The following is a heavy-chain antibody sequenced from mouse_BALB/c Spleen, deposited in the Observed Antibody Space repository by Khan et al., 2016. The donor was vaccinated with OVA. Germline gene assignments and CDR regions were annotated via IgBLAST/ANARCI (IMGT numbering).Heavy chain of an antibody. D-gene: IGHD2-13*01. CDR2: IAPANGET. V-gene: IGHV14-3*02. CDR3: VQPFRDPRNFDD. CDR1: GFNITDTY. J-gene: IGHJ1*01. Sequence: VQLKQSGAELVKPWASVKLSCAASGFNITDTYVHWVKQRPEQGLEWIGSIAPANGETKYDPKLQGKATITADTSSNPSYLQLSSLTSEDTAVDYWVQPFRDPRNFDDWGAGTTVTVSS.